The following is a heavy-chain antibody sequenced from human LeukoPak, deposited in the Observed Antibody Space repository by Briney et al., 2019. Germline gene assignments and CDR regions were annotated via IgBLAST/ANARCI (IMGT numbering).Heavy chain of an antibody. J-gene: IGHJ4*02. D-gene: IGHD3-10*01. V-gene: IGHV3-43*01. CDR2: ISWDGGST. CDR1: GFTFDDYT. Sequence: PGGSLRLSCAASGFTFDDYTMHWVRQAPGKGLEWVSLISWDGGSTYYADSVKGRFTISRDNSKNSLYLQMNSLRAEDTAVYYCAKDKSMVRELDYWGQGNLVTVSS. CDR3: AKDKSMVRELDY.